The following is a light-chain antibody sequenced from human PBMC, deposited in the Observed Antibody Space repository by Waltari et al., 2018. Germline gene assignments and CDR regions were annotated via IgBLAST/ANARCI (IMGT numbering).Light chain of an antibody. CDR2: AAS. CDR3: HQVNTYPLT. Sequence: DIQLTQSPSFLSASVGDRVTITCRASQGISSYLTWFQQKPGNAPKLLIYAASTLQSGVPSRFSGSGSGTEFTLTISSLQPEDFATYYCHQVNTYPLTFGGGTKVEIK. V-gene: IGKV1-9*01. J-gene: IGKJ4*01. CDR1: QGISSY.